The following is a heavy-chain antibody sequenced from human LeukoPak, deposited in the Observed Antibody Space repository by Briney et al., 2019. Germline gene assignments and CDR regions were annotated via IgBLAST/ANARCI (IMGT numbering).Heavy chain of an antibody. Sequence: ASVKVSCKASGGTFSSYAISLVRQAPGQGLEWMGRIIPIFGTANYAQKFQGRVTITTDESTSTAYMELSSLRSEDTAVYYCAKPAVAGLTYAFDIWGQGTMVTVSS. CDR2: IIPIFGTA. CDR3: AKPAVAGLTYAFDI. D-gene: IGHD6-19*01. V-gene: IGHV1-69*05. CDR1: GGTFSSYA. J-gene: IGHJ3*02.